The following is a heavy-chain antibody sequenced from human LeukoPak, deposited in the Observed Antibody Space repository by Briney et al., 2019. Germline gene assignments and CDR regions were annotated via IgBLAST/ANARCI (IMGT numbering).Heavy chain of an antibody. V-gene: IGHV1-46*01. J-gene: IGHJ4*02. CDR1: GYTFTSCY. CDR2: INPSAGST. Sequence: AASVKVSCKTSGYTFTSCYMHWVRQAPGQGLEWMGMINPSAGSTRYAQKFQGRVTMTTDTSTSTVYMELSSLRSEDTAVYYCARGGCGDSAAPFDDWGQGTPVPVSS. CDR3: ARGGCGDSAAPFDD. D-gene: IGHD2-21*02.